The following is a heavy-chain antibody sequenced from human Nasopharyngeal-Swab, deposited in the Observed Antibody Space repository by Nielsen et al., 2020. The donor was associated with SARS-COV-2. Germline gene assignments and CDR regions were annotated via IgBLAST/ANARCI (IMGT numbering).Heavy chain of an antibody. D-gene: IGHD2-15*01. CDR3: AREGYCSGGSCYI. CDR2: ISSSSSYI. V-gene: IGHV3-21*01. Sequence: WIRQPPGKGLEWVSSISSSSSYIYYADSVKGRFTISRDNAKNSLYLQMNSLRAEDTAVYYCAREGYCSGGSCYIWGQGTMVTV. J-gene: IGHJ3*02.